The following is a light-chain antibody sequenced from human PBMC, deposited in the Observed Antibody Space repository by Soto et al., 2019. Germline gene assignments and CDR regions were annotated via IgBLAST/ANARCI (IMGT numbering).Light chain of an antibody. Sequence: QSVLTQPPSASGTPGQKVTISCSGASSNIGNNFVSWYQQVPGTAPKLLIYSDDQRPSGVPDRVSGSKSGTSASLAISGLRSEDEADYYCSSYTSSNTLYVFGTGTKVTVL. CDR2: SDD. CDR3: SSYTSSNTLYV. J-gene: IGLJ1*01. CDR1: SSNIGNNF. V-gene: IGLV1-47*02.